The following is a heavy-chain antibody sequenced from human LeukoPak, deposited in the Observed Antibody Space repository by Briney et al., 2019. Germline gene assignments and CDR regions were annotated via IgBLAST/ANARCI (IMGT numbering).Heavy chain of an antibody. CDR2: ISSSSNYI. J-gene: IGHJ6*03. CDR3: ARGGPGRSLTIIPERTKYYMDV. D-gene: IGHD3-16*02. Sequence: GGSLRLSCAASGFTFSSYSMNWVRQAPGKGLEWVSSISSSSNYIYYADSVKGRFTISRDNAKNSLYLQMNSLRAEDTAVYYCARGGPGRSLTIIPERTKYYMDVWGKGATVTVSS. V-gene: IGHV3-21*01. CDR1: GFTFSSYS.